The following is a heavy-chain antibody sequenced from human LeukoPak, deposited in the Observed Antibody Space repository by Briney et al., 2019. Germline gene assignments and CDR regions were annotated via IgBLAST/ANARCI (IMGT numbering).Heavy chain of an antibody. D-gene: IGHD2-15*01. CDR2: VCYSGST. CDR3: ARAGSSGGSCCDFDY. CDR1: GGSISSGGYY. V-gene: IGHV4-31*03. Sequence: PSETLSLTCTVSGGSISSGGYYWSWIRQHPGKGLEWIGFVCYSGSTLYNPSLKTRVTISVDTSKNQFSLKLSSVTAADTAVYYCARAGSSGGSCCDFDYWGQGTLVTVSS. J-gene: IGHJ4*02.